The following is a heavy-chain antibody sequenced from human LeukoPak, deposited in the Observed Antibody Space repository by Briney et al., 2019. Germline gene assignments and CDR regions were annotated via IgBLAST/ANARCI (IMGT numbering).Heavy chain of an antibody. CDR2: IKNDGSQK. Sequence: GGPLRLSCAASGFTFTYFWMTWVRQAPGKGLEWVANIKNDGSQKYYADSVEGRFTISRDNAKHLLYLQMHGLRADDTAVYYCVWGHYGDYTGQGTLVSVSA. J-gene: IGHJ4*02. CDR1: GFTFTYFW. CDR3: VWGHYGDY. V-gene: IGHV3-7*04.